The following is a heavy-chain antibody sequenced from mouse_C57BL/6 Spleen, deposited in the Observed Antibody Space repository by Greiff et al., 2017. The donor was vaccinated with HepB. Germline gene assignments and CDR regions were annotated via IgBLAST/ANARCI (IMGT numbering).Heavy chain of an antibody. CDR1: GFTFSDYY. CDR2: INYDGSST. V-gene: IGHV5-16*01. D-gene: IGHD2-12*01. J-gene: IGHJ3*01. CDR3: ARVDYTWFAY. Sequence: EVKLVESEGGLVQPGRSMKLSCTASGFTFSDYYMAWVRQVPEKGLEWVANINYDGSSTYYLDSLKSRYIISRDNAKNILYLQMSSLKSEDTATYYCARVDYTWFAYWGQGTLVTVSA.